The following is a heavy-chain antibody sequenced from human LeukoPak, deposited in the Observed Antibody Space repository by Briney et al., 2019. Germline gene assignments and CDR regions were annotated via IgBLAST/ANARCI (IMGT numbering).Heavy chain of an antibody. V-gene: IGHV3-23*01. CDR2: ISGSGGAT. CDR1: EFTFSNYA. D-gene: IGHD3-10*01. CDR3: ARGGVDHYGSGTYYLMYYFDH. Sequence: GGSLRLSCAASEFTFSNYAMSWVRQAPGKGLEWVSAISGSGGATYYADSVKGRFTVSRDDPHNTLYLQMNSVRAEDTAVYFCARGGVDHYGSGTYYLMYYFDHWGQGALVTVSS. J-gene: IGHJ4*02.